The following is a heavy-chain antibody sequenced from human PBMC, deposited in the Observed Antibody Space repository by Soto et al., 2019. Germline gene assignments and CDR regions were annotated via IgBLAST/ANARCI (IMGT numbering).Heavy chain of an antibody. CDR2: IIPIFGTA. V-gene: IGHV1-69*13. CDR1: GGTFSSYA. J-gene: IGHJ5*02. Sequence: ASVKVSCKASGGTFSSYAISWVRQAPGQGLEWMGGIIPIFGTANYAQKFQGRVTITADESTSTAYMELSSLRSEDTAVYYCARDPVIAAAGREDWFDPWGQGTLVTVS. CDR3: ARDPVIAAAGREDWFDP. D-gene: IGHD6-13*01.